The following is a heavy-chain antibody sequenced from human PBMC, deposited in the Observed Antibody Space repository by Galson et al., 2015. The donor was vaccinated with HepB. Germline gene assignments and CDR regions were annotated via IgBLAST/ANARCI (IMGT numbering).Heavy chain of an antibody. CDR2: ISAYNGNT. J-gene: IGHJ5*02. D-gene: IGHD4-11*01. CDR3: AREGSGYSNLRFRRFDP. V-gene: IGHV1-18*04. CDR1: GYTFTSYG. Sequence: SCKASGYTFTSYGISRVRQAPGQGLEWMGWISAYNGNTNYAQKLQGRVTMTTDTSTSTAYMELRSLRSDDTAVYYCAREGSGYSNLRFRRFDPWGQGTLVTVSS.